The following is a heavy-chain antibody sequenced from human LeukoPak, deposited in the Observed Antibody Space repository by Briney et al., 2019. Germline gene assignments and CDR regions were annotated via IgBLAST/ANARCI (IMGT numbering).Heavy chain of an antibody. CDR1: GFAFSSNG. CDR3: AKDRSSSWTWTIDY. CDR2: ISYGGSNK. J-gene: IGHJ4*02. V-gene: IGHV3-30*18. Sequence: QPGRSLRLSCAASGFAFSSNGMHWVRQAPGKGLEWVALISYGGSNKYYADSVKGRFTISRDNSKNTLYLQMNSLRAEDTAVYYCAKDRSSSWTWTIDYWGQGTLVTVSS. D-gene: IGHD6-13*01.